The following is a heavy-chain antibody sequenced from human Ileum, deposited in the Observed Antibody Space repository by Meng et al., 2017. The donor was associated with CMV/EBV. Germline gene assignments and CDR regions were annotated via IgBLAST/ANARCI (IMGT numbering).Heavy chain of an antibody. CDR2: INTYNDNS. J-gene: IGHJ4*02. D-gene: IGHD1-26*01. V-gene: IGHV1-18*01. Sequence: QFPRVHPKSYVKNPGASVKVSCNTSGDPFTNSGITWVRQAPGQGLEWMGWINTYNDNSNSAQKFQDRFTMTKDTSTRTAHMELRSLTSDDTAVYYCARVQLSGVFDYWGQGTLVTASS. CDR3: ARVQLSGVFDY. CDR1: GDPFTNSG.